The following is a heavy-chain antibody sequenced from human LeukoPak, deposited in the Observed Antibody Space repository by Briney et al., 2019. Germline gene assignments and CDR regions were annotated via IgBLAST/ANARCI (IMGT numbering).Heavy chain of an antibody. V-gene: IGHV4-59*01. Sequence: PSETLSLTCTVSGGSFSIYYWSWIRQPPGKGLEWIGYINYSGSTTYSPSLKSRVTISVDASKSQFSLKLTSVTAADTAVYYCARGIKAGLGEAPAYWGQGTLVTVSS. D-gene: IGHD3-10*01. CDR1: GGSFSIYY. CDR3: ARGIKAGLGEAPAY. CDR2: INYSGST. J-gene: IGHJ4*02.